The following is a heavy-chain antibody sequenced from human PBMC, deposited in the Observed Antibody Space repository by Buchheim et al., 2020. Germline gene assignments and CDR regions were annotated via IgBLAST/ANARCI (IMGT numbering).Heavy chain of an antibody. Sequence: EVQLVESGGGLVQPGGSLRLSCAASGFTFSSHCMQWVRQGPGEGLVWVSRISGDGSGITYADSVRGRFTISRDNAKSTLYLQMNSLRAEDTAVYYCGRVTLGATGLNSWGQGT. D-gene: IGHD1-26*01. CDR2: ISGDGSGI. J-gene: IGHJ4*02. V-gene: IGHV3-74*01. CDR1: GFTFSSHC. CDR3: GRVTLGATGLNS.